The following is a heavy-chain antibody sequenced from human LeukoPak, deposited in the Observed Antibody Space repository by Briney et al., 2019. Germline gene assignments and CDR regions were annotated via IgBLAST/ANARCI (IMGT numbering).Heavy chain of an antibody. J-gene: IGHJ6*03. CDR1: GFTLSRYW. CDR2: IKEDGSEK. D-gene: IGHD6-6*01. Sequence: GGSLRLSCAASGFTLSRYWMSWIGQAQGKGLEGGANIKEDGSEKYSVDSVKGRFTISRDNAKNSLYLQMNSLRAEDTAVYYCARVAARRGDHYYQYYMDVWGKGTTVTVSS. V-gene: IGHV3-7*01. CDR3: ARVAARRGDHYYQYYMDV.